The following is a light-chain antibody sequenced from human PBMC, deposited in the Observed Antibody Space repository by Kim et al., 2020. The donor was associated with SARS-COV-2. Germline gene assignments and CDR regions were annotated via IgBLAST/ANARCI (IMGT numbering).Light chain of an antibody. Sequence: QALTISGARTSSDIGRYNSVSWYQQPPSTAPNLMIYDVSNLPSGVSNRFSGYKSGNTASLTISGLQAEDEADYYCSSYTSSSTPYVFGTGTKVTVL. CDR2: DVS. V-gene: IGLV2-14*03. J-gene: IGLJ1*01. CDR3: SSYTSSSTPYV. CDR1: SSDIGRYNS.